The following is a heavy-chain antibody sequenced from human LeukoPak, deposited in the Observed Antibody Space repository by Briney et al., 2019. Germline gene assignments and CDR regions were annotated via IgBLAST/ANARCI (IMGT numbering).Heavy chain of an antibody. Sequence: GGSLRLSCAASGFSFSSYEMNWVRQAPGKGPEWVSYIGSTTNSIYYADSVKGRFTISRDNAKKSLHLQMNSLRAEDTAVYYCARDEYSGLYYYMDVWGKGTTVTVSS. CDR3: ARDEYSGLYYYMDV. CDR1: GFSFSSYE. J-gene: IGHJ6*03. D-gene: IGHD5-12*01. V-gene: IGHV3-48*03. CDR2: IGSTTNSI.